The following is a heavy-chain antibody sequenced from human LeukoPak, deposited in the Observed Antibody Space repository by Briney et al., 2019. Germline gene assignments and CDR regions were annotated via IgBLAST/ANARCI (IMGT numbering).Heavy chain of an antibody. V-gene: IGHV1-69*13. CDR2: IIAIFGTA. CDR1: VATCSSYA. J-gene: IGHJ4*02. Sequence: PVKLSCKASVATCSSYAISWVRQSPGQRLEWMGGIIAIFGTANYAQKCQGRVMITADESTSTAYMELSSLRSEDTAVYYCASSYYDSSGYYFDYWGQGTLVTVSS. CDR3: ASSYYDSSGYYFDY. D-gene: IGHD3-22*01.